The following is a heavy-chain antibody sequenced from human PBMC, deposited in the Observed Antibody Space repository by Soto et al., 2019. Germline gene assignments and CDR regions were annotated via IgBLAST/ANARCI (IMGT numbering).Heavy chain of an antibody. J-gene: IGHJ3*02. CDR1: GFSFSIYG. D-gene: IGHD2-15*01. V-gene: IGHV3-30*18. CDR3: AKDIYEYCSGGSCYFRAIDI. Sequence: HPRGALIVSCAASGFSFSIYGMHWVHQAPGKGLELVAVISYHGRDKYYADSVKGRFTISIDNSKNTLYLQMNSLRGEDTAVYYCAKDIYEYCSGGSCYFRAIDIWGQGTMVTVSS. CDR2: ISYHGRDK.